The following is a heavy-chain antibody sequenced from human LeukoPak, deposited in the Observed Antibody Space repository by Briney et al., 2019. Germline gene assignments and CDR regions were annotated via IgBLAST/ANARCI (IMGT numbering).Heavy chain of an antibody. D-gene: IGHD3-16*01. CDR1: GFTFSSYS. J-gene: IGHJ6*02. Sequence: GGSLRLSCAASGFTFSSYSMNWVRQAPGKGLEWVSYISSSSSTIYYGDSGKGRFTISRDNSTNSLYLQMNSLRTEDTALYYCAKDGGHYYYGMDVWGQGTTVTVSS. CDR3: AKDGGHYYYGMDV. V-gene: IGHV3-48*04. CDR2: ISSSSSTI.